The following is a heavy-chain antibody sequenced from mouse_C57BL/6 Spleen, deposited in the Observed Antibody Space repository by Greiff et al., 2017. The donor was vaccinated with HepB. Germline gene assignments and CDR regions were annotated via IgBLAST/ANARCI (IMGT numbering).Heavy chain of an antibody. V-gene: IGHV1-54*01. J-gene: IGHJ3*01. Sequence: QVHVKQSGAELVRPGTSVKVSCKASGYAFTNYLIEWVKQRPGQGLEWIGVINPGSGGTNYNEKFKGKATLTADKSSSTAYMQLSSLTSEDSAVYFCARGDYYGSSYPFAYWGQGTLVTVSA. D-gene: IGHD1-1*01. CDR2: INPGSGGT. CDR3: ARGDYYGSSYPFAY. CDR1: GYAFTNYL.